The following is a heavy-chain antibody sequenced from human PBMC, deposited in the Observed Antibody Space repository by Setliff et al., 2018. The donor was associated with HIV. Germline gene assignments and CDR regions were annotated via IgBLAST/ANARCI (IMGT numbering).Heavy chain of an antibody. Sequence: PGGSLRLSCAASGFTFSSYAMSWVRQAPGKGLEWVSAISGSGGSTYYADSVKGRFTISRDNSKNTLYLQMNSLRAEDTAVYYCAKDVAGLSPNRNVKSGYLDYWGQGTLVTVSS. CDR2: ISGSGGST. CDR1: GFTFSSYA. J-gene: IGHJ4*02. D-gene: IGHD1-26*01. V-gene: IGHV3-23*01. CDR3: AKDVAGLSPNRNVKSGYLDY.